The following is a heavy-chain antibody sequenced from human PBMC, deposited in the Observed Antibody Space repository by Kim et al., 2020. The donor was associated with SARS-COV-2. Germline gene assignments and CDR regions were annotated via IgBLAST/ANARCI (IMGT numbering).Heavy chain of an antibody. CDR3: ARMKGGRLLFHY. J-gene: IGHJ4*02. D-gene: IGHD4-17*01. CDR2: LFHTGST. Sequence: SETLSLTCTVSGASVSSDIYYWSWIRQPPGKGLEYIGYLFHTGSTHYKPSLKSRVTMSVDTSKNQFSLHLRSVTAADAAVYYCARMKGGRLLFHYWCQGT. V-gene: IGHV4-61*01. CDR1: GASVSSDIYY.